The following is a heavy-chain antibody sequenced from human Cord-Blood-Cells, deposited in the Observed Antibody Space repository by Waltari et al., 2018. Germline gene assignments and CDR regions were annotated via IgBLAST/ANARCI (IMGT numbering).Heavy chain of an antibody. CDR3: ARVLSDSSGYYYWFDP. CDR1: GYSFTSYW. V-gene: IGHV5-51*01. D-gene: IGHD3-22*01. CDR2: NHPGDSDT. Sequence: EVQLVQSGAEVKKPGESLKISCKGSGYSFTSYWIGWVRQMPGKGLEWMGVNHPGDSDTRYSPAFQGQVNISADKSISTAYLQWSSLKASDTAMYYCARVLSDSSGYYYWFDPWGQGTLVTVSS. J-gene: IGHJ5*02.